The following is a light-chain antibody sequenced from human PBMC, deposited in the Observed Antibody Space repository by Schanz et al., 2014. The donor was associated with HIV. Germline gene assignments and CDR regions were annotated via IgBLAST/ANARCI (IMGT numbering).Light chain of an antibody. CDR1: QSISSW. J-gene: IGKJ4*01. V-gene: IGKV1-5*03. CDR3: QQSDYFPLT. CDR2: KAS. Sequence: DIQMTQSPSTLSASVGDRVTITCRASQSISSWLAWYQQKPGKAPKLLIYKASTLETGVPSRFSGSGSGRDFTLTISSLQPEDFGTYYCQQSDYFPLTFGGGTKVEIK.